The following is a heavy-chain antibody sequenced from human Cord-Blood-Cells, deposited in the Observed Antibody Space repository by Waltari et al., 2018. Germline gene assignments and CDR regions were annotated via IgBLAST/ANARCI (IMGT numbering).Heavy chain of an antibody. V-gene: IGHV3-30*18. CDR2: VSHDVSSK. Sequence: QVQLVESGGGVVQPGRSLRLSCAASGFTFSSYGMHWVRQAPGKGLAWVAVVSHDVSSKYHADSVKGRFTISRDNSKNTLYLQLNSLRAEDTAVYYCVKEPTGYSSSWSFDYWGQGTLVTVSS. D-gene: IGHD6-13*01. J-gene: IGHJ4*02. CDR3: VKEPTGYSSSWSFDY. CDR1: GFTFSSYG.